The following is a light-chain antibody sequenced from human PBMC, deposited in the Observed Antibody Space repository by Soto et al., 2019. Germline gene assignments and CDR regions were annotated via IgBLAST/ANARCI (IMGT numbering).Light chain of an antibody. Sequence: QSVLTQPPSVSAAPGQKVTISCSGSSANIGNNYVSWYQHLPGTAPKLVIYDSDRRPSEIPDRFSGSKSGTSATLDITGLQPGDEADYYCGAWDDSLSVVLFGGGTKLTVL. CDR3: GAWDDSLSVVL. CDR1: SANIGNNY. J-gene: IGLJ2*01. CDR2: DSD. V-gene: IGLV1-51*01.